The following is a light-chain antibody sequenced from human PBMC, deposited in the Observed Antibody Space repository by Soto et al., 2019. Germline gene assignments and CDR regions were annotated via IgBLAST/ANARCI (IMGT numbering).Light chain of an antibody. CDR1: QSVSSTY. J-gene: IGKJ5*01. Sequence: EIVLTQSPGTLSLSPGDGATLSCRASQSVSSTYLAWYQQKPGQAPRLLIYGASNRATGIPDRFRGSGSGTDFPLTIGRLEPEDFAVYYCQQYGGSMTFGQGTRLEIE. V-gene: IGKV3-20*01. CDR2: GAS. CDR3: QQYGGSMT.